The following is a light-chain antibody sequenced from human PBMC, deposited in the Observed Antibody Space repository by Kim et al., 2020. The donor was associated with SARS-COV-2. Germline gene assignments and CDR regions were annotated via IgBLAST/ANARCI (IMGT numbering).Light chain of an antibody. CDR1: TVGDRY. V-gene: IGLV3-1*01. J-gene: IGLJ1*01. Sequence: SYELTQPPSVSVSPGQTASITCSGGTVGDRYDSXYQQKSGQSPVLVIYQDTMRPSGIPERFSGSTSGNTATLTISGTQAMDEADYYCQAWDDITAVFGNG. CDR2: QDT. CDR3: QAWDDITAV.